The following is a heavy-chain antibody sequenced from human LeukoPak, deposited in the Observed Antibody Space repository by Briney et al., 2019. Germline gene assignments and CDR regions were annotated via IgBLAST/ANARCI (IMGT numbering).Heavy chain of an antibody. CDR3: AKSIEGVVRGTYYYYSYMDV. J-gene: IGHJ6*03. Sequence: GGSLRLSCAASGLTFSSDGMSWVRQAPGKGLEWVAVISGSGGTTYYADSVKGRFTISSDNSKKTLYLQMSSLGADDTAVYFCAKSIEGVVRGTYYYYSYMDVWGKGTTVTVSS. V-gene: IGHV3-23*01. CDR2: ISGSGGTT. D-gene: IGHD3-3*01. CDR1: GLTFSSDG.